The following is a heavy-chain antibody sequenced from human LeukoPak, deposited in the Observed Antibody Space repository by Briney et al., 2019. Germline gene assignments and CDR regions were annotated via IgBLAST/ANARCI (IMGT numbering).Heavy chain of an antibody. CDR1: GFIFSTYG. CDR2: VWHDGSKS. Sequence: PGGSLRLSCAASGFIFSTYGIHWVRQAPGKGLEWVAIVWHDGSKSYYIGSVKGRLTVSRDNSRNTVYLQMDSLRAEDTAVYYCARNYDFWSGSYTGYYGMDVWGQGTTVTVSS. V-gene: IGHV3-33*01. D-gene: IGHD3-3*01. J-gene: IGHJ6*02. CDR3: ARNYDFWSGSYTGYYGMDV.